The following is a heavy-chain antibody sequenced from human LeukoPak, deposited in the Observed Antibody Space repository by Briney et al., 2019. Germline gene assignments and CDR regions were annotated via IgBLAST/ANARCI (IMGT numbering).Heavy chain of an antibody. D-gene: IGHD6-19*01. J-gene: IGHJ6*02. CDR3: ATLWLEDYYGMDV. V-gene: IGHV4-31*03. Sequence: SETLSLTCTVSGGSISSGGYYWSWIRQHPGKGVEWIGHIYYSGSTYYNPSLKSRVTISVDTSKNQFSLKLSSVTAADTAVYYCATLWLEDYYGMDVWGQGTTVTVSS. CDR1: GGSISSGGYY. CDR2: IYYSGST.